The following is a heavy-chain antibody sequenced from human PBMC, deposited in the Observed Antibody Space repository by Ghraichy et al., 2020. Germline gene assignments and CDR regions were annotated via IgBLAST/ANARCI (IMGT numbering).Heavy chain of an antibody. CDR2: ISASSSFI. D-gene: IGHD3-22*01. Sequence: GGSLRLSCAASGFPFSTYRMNWVRQAPGKGLEWVSIISASSSFIYYADSVKGRFTISRDNAKNSLYLQMNSLRADDTAVYYCARDDYDSSGYHIDYWGQGILVTVSS. CDR3: ARDDYDSSGYHIDY. CDR1: GFPFSTYR. J-gene: IGHJ4*02. V-gene: IGHV3-21*01.